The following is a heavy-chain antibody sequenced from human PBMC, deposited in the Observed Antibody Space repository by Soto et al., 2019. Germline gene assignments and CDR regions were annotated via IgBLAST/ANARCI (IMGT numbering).Heavy chain of an antibody. CDR3: STETLD. CDR1: GFIFSDAW. J-gene: IGHJ4*02. V-gene: IGHV3-15*07. Sequence: GGSLRLSCAASGFIFSDAWMNWVRQAPGKGLEWVGRIKRKSDGGPIDYAAPVKGRFSITRDDSQKMLFLQMNYLETDDTAVYYCSTETLDWGQGTLVTVSS. CDR2: IKRKSDGGPI.